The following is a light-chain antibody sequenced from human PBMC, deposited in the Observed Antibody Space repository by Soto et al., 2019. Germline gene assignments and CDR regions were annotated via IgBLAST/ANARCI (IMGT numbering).Light chain of an antibody. Sequence: QSVLTQPRSVSGSPGQSVTISCTGSSSDVGAYNFVSWYQRYPAKAPKLMIYDVNKRPSGVPDRFSGSKSGYTASLTISGLQAEDEADYYCCSYAGNYPKFGGGTKLTVL. V-gene: IGLV2-11*01. CDR3: CSYAGNYPK. CDR2: DVN. CDR1: SSDVGAYNF. J-gene: IGLJ3*02.